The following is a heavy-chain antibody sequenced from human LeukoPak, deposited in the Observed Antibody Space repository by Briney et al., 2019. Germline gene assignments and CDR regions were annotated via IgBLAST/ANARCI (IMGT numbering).Heavy chain of an antibody. Sequence: ASVKVSCKASGGTFSSYAISWVRQAPGQGLEWMGWISAYNGNTNYAQKLQGRVTMTTDTSTSTAYMELRSLRSDDTAVYYCARAITRASGYDFWSGYYTTRNAFDIWGQGTMVTVSS. J-gene: IGHJ3*02. V-gene: IGHV1-18*01. D-gene: IGHD3-3*01. CDR3: ARAITRASGYDFWSGYYTTRNAFDI. CDR2: ISAYNGNT. CDR1: GGTFSSYA.